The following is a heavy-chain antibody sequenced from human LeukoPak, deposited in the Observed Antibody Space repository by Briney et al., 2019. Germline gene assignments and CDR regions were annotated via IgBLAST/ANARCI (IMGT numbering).Heavy chain of an antibody. CDR2: INPNSGGT. D-gene: IGHD2-21*02. Sequence: ASVKVSCKASGYTFTGYYMHWVRQAPGQGLEWMGWINPNSGGTNYAQKFQGRVTMTRDTSISTAYMELSRLRSDDTAVYYCARAAIVVVTATAFDIWGQGTMVTVSS. CDR1: GYTFTGYY. J-gene: IGHJ3*02. CDR3: ARAAIVVVTATAFDI. V-gene: IGHV1-2*02.